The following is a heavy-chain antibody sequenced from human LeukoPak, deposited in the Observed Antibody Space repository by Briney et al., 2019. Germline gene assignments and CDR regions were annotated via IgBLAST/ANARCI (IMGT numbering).Heavy chain of an antibody. V-gene: IGHV4-4*02. D-gene: IGHD3-16*02. CDR1: GGSVNNSGW. J-gene: IGHJ4*02. Sequence: PSETLSLTCAVSGGSVNNSGWWTWVRQPPGKGLEWIGEMSHTANTNHNPSLKSRVTIAVDKSKNQFSLKLNSVTAADTAVYYCARGTYIWGSYRHFDSWGQGMLVTVSS. CDR2: MSHTANT. CDR3: ARGTYIWGSYRHFDS.